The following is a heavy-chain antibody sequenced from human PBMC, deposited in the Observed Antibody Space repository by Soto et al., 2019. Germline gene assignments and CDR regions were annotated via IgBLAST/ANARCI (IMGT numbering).Heavy chain of an antibody. J-gene: IGHJ4*02. V-gene: IGHV4-61*01. D-gene: IGHD3-22*01. Sequence: SETLSLTCTVSGGSVSSGSYYWSWIRQPPGKGLEWIGYIYYSGNTNYAQKFQERVTITRDMSTSTAYMELSSLRSEDTAVYYCAADPHTMIVVGDPHFDYWGQGTLVTVSS. CDR1: GGSVSSGSYY. CDR3: AADPHTMIVVGDPHFDY. CDR2: IYYSGNT.